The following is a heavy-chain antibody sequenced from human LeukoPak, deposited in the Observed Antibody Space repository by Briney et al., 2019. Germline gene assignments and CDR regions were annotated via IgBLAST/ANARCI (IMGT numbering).Heavy chain of an antibody. CDR1: GFTFSNYG. CDR2: ISGSADST. V-gene: IGHV3-23*01. J-gene: IGHJ4*02. CDR3: ATRQYTSGWYDY. D-gene: IGHD6-19*01. Sequence: GGSLRLSCAASGFTFSNYGMTWVRQAPGKGLEWVSVISGSADSTRYADSVKGRFTVSRDNSENTLYLQMNSLRAEDTAVYYCATRQYTSGWYDYWGQGALVTVSS.